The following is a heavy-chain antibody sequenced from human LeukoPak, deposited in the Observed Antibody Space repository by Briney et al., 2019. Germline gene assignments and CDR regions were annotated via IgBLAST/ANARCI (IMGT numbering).Heavy chain of an antibody. J-gene: IGHJ5*02. CDR3: ARAEGQYCSSANCLARQAS. Sequence: GGSLRLSCGASEFTFSTYAIHWVRQAPGKGLEWVALISYDGSDKYYTDSVKGRFTISRDNSKKTVYLQMNSLRVEDTAVYYCARAEGQYCSSANCLARQASWGQGALVTVSS. CDR2: ISYDGSDK. CDR1: EFTFSTYA. D-gene: IGHD2-2*01. V-gene: IGHV3-30*04.